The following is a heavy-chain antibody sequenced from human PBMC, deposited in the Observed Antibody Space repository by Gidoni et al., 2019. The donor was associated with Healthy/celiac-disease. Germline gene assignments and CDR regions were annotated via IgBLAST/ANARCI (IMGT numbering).Heavy chain of an antibody. V-gene: IGHV3-30*18. CDR3: AKDDEPYSYAPSSYFDY. Sequence: QVQLVESGGGVVQPGRSLRPSCAASGFPFSSYGMHWVRQAPVKGLEWVAVISYDGSNKYYADSVKGRFTISRDNSKNTLYLQMNSLRAEDTAVYYCAKDDEPYSYAPSSYFDYWGQGTLVTVSS. J-gene: IGHJ4*02. CDR2: ISYDGSNK. D-gene: IGHD5-18*01. CDR1: GFPFSSYG.